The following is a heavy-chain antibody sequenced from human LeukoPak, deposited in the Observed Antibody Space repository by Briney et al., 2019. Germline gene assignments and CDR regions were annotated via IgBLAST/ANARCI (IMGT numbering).Heavy chain of an antibody. J-gene: IGHJ3*02. V-gene: IGHV3-9*01. D-gene: IGHD3-22*01. CDR3: AKDITMIVVAPFDI. CDR2: ISWNSGSI. Sequence: PGRSLRLSCAASGFTFDDYAMHWVRQAPGKGLEWVSGISWNSGSIGYADSVKGRFTISRDNAKNSLYLQMNSVRAEDTALYYCAKDITMIVVAPFDIWGQGTMVTVSS. CDR1: GFTFDDYA.